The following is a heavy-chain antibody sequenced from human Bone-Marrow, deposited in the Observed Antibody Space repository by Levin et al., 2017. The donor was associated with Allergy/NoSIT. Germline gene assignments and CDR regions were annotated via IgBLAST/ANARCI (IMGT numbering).Heavy chain of an antibody. J-gene: IGHJ4*02. CDR3: ARESDCNGGSCYRGPIDY. CDR1: GFTFSSYA. V-gene: IGHV3-33*01. CDR2: IWYDGSNQ. D-gene: IGHD2-15*01. Sequence: LSLTCAASGFTFSSYAMHWVRQAPGKGLEWVAVIWYDGSNQYYPDSVKGRFTISRDNSKNTLYLQMNSLRAEDTAVYYCARESDCNGGSCYRGPIDYWGQGTLVTVSS.